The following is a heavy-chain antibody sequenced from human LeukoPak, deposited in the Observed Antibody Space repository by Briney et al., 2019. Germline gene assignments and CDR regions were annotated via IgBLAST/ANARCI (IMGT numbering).Heavy chain of an antibody. D-gene: IGHD3-10*01. CDR1: GYTFTSYA. Sequence: ASVKVSCKASGYTFTSYAMHWVRQAPGQRLEWMGWINVGNGNTKYSQQFQGRVTITRDTSATTAYMELSSLRSEDTAVYYCARDRGAGWFGESDYWGQGTLVTVSS. CDR3: ARDRGAGWFGESDY. CDR2: INVGNGNT. J-gene: IGHJ4*02. V-gene: IGHV1-3*01.